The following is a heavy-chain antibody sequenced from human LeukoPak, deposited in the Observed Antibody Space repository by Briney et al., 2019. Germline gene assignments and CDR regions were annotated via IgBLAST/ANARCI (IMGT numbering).Heavy chain of an antibody. J-gene: IGHJ5*02. V-gene: IGHV1-24*01. CDR2: FDPEDGET. CDR3: ATDLSSGWFDP. Sequence: ASVKVSCKASGYTFTSYYMHWVRQAPGKGLEWMGGFDPEDGETIYARKFQGRVTMTEDTSTDTAYMELSSLRSEDTAVYYCATDLSSGWFDPWGQGTLVTVSS. D-gene: IGHD6-19*01. CDR1: GYTFTSYY.